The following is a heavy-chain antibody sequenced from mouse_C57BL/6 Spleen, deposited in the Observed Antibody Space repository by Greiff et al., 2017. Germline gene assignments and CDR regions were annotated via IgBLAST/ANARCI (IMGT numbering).Heavy chain of an antibody. CDR1: GYTFTSYW. J-gene: IGHJ2*01. D-gene: IGHD1-1*01. CDR3: VRPTEVSRDLDY. V-gene: IGHV1-55*01. Sequence: VQLQQPGAELVKPGASVKMSCKASGYTFTSYWITWVKQRPGQGLEWIGDIYPGSGSTNYNEKFKSKATLTVDTSSSTAYMQLSSLTSEDSAVYCCVRPTEVSRDLDYWGQGTTLTVSS. CDR2: IYPGSGST.